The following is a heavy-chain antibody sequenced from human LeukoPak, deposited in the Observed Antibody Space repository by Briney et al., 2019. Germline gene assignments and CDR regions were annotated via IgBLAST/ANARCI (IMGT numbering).Heavy chain of an antibody. CDR3: AKDDRWLQFCC. V-gene: IGHV3-23*01. Sequence: PGGSLRLSCAASGFTFSSYAMSWVRQAPGKGLEWVSAISGSGTNTYYADSVKGRFTISRDNSKDSLYLQMNSLRAEDTAVYYCAKDDRWLQFCCWGQGTLVTVSA. J-gene: IGHJ4*02. D-gene: IGHD5-24*01. CDR1: GFTFSSYA. CDR2: ISGSGTNT.